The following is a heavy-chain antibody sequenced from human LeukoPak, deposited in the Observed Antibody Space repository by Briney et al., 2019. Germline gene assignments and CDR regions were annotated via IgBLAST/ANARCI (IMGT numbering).Heavy chain of an antibody. J-gene: IGHJ4*02. CDR2: INHSGST. CDR3: AVGSGWYWDY. CDR1: GGSFSGYY. Sequence: SETLSLTCAVYGGSFSGYYWSWIRQPPGKGLEWIGEINHSGSTNYNPSLKSRVTISVDTSKNQFSLKLSSVTAADTAVYYCAVGSGWYWDYWGQGTLVTVSS. V-gene: IGHV4-34*01. D-gene: IGHD6-13*01.